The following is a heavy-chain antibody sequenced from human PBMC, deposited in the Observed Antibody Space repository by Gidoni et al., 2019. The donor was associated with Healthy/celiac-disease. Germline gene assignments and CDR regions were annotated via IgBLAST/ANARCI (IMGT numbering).Heavy chain of an antibody. Sequence: QVQLVESGGGVVQPGRSLRPSCAASGFTFSSYGMHWVRQAPGKGLGWVAVRSYDGSNKYYADSVKGRFTISRDNSKNTLYLQMNSLRAEDTAVYYCAKGRARRNYYYYYMDVWGKGTTVTVSS. CDR2: RSYDGSNK. J-gene: IGHJ6*03. CDR1: GFTFSSYG. V-gene: IGHV3-30*18. CDR3: AKGRARRNYYYYYMDV.